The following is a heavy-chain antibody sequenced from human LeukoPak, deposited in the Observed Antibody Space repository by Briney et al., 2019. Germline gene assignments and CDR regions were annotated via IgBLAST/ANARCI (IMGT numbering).Heavy chain of an antibody. CDR2: IYSGVGT. V-gene: IGHV3-66*01. CDR3: ARFLGYCSGGSCYSSWFDP. Sequence: PGGSLRLSCAASGFTVSSNYMTWVRQAPGKGLEWVSLIYSGVGTYYADSVKGRFTISRDNSKNTLFLQMNSLRAEDTAVYYCARFLGYCSGGSCYSSWFDPWGQGTLVTVSS. D-gene: IGHD2-15*01. CDR1: GFTVSSNY. J-gene: IGHJ5*02.